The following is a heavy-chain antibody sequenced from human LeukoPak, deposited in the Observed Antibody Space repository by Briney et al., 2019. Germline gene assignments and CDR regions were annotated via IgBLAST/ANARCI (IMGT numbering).Heavy chain of an antibody. J-gene: IGHJ4*02. V-gene: IGHV3-7*01. D-gene: IGHD6-25*01. Sequence: GSLRLSCAASGYTFTYYWMNWVRQAPGKGLEWVANIKQDGSEKYYVDSVKGRFTISRDNANNSLYLEMNSLRADDTAVYYCARGRGHDYWGQGTLVTVSS. CDR1: GYTFTYYW. CDR2: IKQDGSEK. CDR3: ARGRGHDY.